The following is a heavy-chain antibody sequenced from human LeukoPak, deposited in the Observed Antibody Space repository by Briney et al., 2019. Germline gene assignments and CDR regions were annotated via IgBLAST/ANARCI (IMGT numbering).Heavy chain of an antibody. J-gene: IGHJ4*02. CDR1: GFTFDDYA. Sequence: GRSLRLSCAASGFTFDDYAMHWVRQAPGKGLEWVSGISWNSGNIGYADSVKGRFTISRDNAKDSLYLQMNTLRAEDTAVYYCARGLGAADYWGQGTLVTVSS. CDR2: ISWNSGNI. V-gene: IGHV3-9*01. CDR3: ARGLGAADY. D-gene: IGHD1-26*01.